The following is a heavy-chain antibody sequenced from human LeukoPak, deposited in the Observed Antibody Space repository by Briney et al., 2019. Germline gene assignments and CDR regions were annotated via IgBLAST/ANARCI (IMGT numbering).Heavy chain of an antibody. D-gene: IGHD4-17*01. CDR3: ADPGVGY. V-gene: IGHV3-7*01. Sequence: GGSLRLSCAASGFTFGSLWMSWVRQAPGKGLEWVANIKQNGSDKSYVDSVKGRFTISRDNAQNSLYLQMNNLRADDTAVYYCADPGVGYWGRGTLVTVSS. CDR2: IKQNGSDK. J-gene: IGHJ4*02. CDR1: GFTFGSLW.